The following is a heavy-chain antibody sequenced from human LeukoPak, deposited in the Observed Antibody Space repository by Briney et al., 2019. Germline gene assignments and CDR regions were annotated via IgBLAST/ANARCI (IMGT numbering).Heavy chain of an antibody. CDR1: GGSISSYY. Sequence: SETLSLTCTVSGGSISSYYWSWLRQPPGKGLEWIGYIYYSGSTNYNPSLKSRVTISVDTSKNQFSLKLSSVTAADTAVYYCARADVGGSRLAFDIWGQGTMVTVSS. CDR3: ARADVGGSRLAFDI. V-gene: IGHV4-59*01. D-gene: IGHD1-26*01. CDR2: IYYSGST. J-gene: IGHJ3*02.